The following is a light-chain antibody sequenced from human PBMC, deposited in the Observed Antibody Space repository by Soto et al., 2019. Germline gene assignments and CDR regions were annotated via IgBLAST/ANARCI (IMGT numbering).Light chain of an antibody. J-gene: IGLJ2*01. Sequence: QSVLTQPASMSGSPGQSITISCTGTSSDVGDYNYVSWYQQHPGKAPKLIIYGVSNRPSGISNRFSGSKSGNTASLTISGLQAEDEADYYCSSYTSTNTLVFGGGTKVTVL. V-gene: IGLV2-14*01. CDR2: GVS. CDR1: SSDVGDYNY. CDR3: SSYTSTNTLV.